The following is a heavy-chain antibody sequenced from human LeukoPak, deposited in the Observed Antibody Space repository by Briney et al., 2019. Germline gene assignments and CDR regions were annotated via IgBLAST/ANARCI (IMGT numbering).Heavy chain of an antibody. J-gene: IGHJ5*02. D-gene: IGHD3-10*01. Sequence: RASVKVSCKASGYTFTGYYMHWVRQAPGQGLEWMGWINPNSGGTNYAQKFQGRVIMTRDTSISTAYMELSRLRSDDTAVYYCARPSGGMVRGVIGWFDPGGQGTLVTVSS. V-gene: IGHV1-2*02. CDR1: GYTFTGYY. CDR3: ARPSGGMVRGVIGWFDP. CDR2: INPNSGGT.